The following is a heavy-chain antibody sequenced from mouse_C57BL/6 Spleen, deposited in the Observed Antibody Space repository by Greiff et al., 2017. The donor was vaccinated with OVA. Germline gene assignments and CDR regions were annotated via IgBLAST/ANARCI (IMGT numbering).Heavy chain of an antibody. J-gene: IGHJ2*01. CDR2: ISNGGGST. D-gene: IGHD2-4*01. Sequence: DVQLVESGGGLVQPGGSLKLSCAASGFTFSDYYMYWVRQTPEKRLEWVAYISNGGGSTYYPDTVKGRFTISRDNAKNTLYLQMSRLKSEDTAMYYCARRHYDYDGLGYWGQGTTLPVSS. CDR1: GFTFSDYY. V-gene: IGHV5-12*01. CDR3: ARRHYDYDGLGY.